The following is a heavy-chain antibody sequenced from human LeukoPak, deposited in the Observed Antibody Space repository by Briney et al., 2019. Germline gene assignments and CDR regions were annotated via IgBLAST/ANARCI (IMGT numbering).Heavy chain of an antibody. V-gene: IGHV1-8*01. Sequence: ASVKVSCKASGYTFTSYDINWVRQATGQGLEWMGWMNPNSGNTGYAQKFQGRVTMTRNTSISTAYMELSCLRSEDTAVYYCAIRSIAVAGSFDYWGQGTLVTVSS. CDR3: AIRSIAVAGSFDY. CDR1: GYTFTSYD. D-gene: IGHD6-19*01. CDR2: MNPNSGNT. J-gene: IGHJ4*02.